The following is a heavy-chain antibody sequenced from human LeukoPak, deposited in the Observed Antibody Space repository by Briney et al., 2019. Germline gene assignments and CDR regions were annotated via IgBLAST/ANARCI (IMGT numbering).Heavy chain of an antibody. CDR2: IYYSGST. D-gene: IGHD3-10*01. CDR1: GGSISSYY. V-gene: IGHV4-59*01. CDR3: ARSPQFVYYMDV. Sequence: PSETLSLTCPVSGGSISSYYWSWLRPPPGKGLEWIGYIYYSGSTNYNPSLKSRVTISADTSNNQFSLKLSSVTAADTAVYYCARSPQFVYYMDVWGKGNTVTV. J-gene: IGHJ6*03.